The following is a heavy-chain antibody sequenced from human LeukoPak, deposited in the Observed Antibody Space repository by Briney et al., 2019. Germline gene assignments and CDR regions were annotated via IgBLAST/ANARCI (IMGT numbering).Heavy chain of an antibody. CDR2: ISAYNGNT. CDR1: GHTFTSYG. J-gene: IGHJ4*02. Sequence: ASVKVSCKVSGHTFTSYGISWVRQAPGQGLEWMGWISAYNGNTNYAQKLQGRVTMNTDTSTSTAYMELRSLRSDDTAVYYCARDSDYYYDSSAWRFDYWGQATLVTVSS. D-gene: IGHD3-22*01. V-gene: IGHV1-18*01. CDR3: ARDSDYYYDSSAWRFDY.